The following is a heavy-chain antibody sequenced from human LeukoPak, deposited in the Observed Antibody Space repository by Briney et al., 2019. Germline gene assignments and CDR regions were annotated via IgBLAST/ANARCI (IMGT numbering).Heavy chain of an antibody. Sequence: SETLSLTCTVSGGSISSCSDYWGWIRQAPGKGLEWIGSIYYHENTYYNSSLKSRVIISVDTSKNQFSLKLSSVTAADTAVYYCASLRERSYYARGFDYWGQGTLVTVSS. CDR2: IYYHENT. D-gene: IGHD1-26*01. CDR3: ASLRERSYYARGFDY. CDR1: GGSISSCSDY. V-gene: IGHV4-39*01. J-gene: IGHJ4*02.